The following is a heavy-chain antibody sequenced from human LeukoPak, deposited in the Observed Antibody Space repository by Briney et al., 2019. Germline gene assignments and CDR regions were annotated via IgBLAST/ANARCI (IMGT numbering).Heavy chain of an antibody. Sequence: PSQTLSLTCTVSGDSISSGDYYWSWARQHPGKGLEWIGYINYSGTTYYNPSLTSRVTISVDTSKNQFSLKLSSVTAADTAVYYCARQGTIAVAGYFDYWGQGTLVTVSS. V-gene: IGHV4-31*03. D-gene: IGHD6-19*01. J-gene: IGHJ4*02. CDR3: ARQGTIAVAGYFDY. CDR2: INYSGTT. CDR1: GDSISSGDYY.